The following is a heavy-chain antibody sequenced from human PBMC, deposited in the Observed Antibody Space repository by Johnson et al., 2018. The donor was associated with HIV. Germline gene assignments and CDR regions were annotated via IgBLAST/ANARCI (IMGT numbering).Heavy chain of an antibody. D-gene: IGHD1-1*01. CDR2: ISYDGNNK. V-gene: IGHV3-30-3*01. CDR3: ARAYNYPI. Sequence: VQLVESGGGVVQPGRSLRLSCAASGFTFSSYAMHWVRQAPGKGLEWVAVISYDGNNKYYADSVKGRFTISRDNSKNTLYLQINSLRAEDTAVYYCARAYNYPIWGQGTMLTVSS. J-gene: IGHJ3*02. CDR1: GFTFSSYA.